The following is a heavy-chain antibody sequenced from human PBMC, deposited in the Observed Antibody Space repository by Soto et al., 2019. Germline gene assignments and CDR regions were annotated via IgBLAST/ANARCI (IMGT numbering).Heavy chain of an antibody. CDR3: AKDRVKIGYVFDY. J-gene: IGHJ4*02. V-gene: IGHV3-30*18. CDR1: GFNFSNHG. D-gene: IGHD2-2*01. Sequence: QVQLVESGGGVVQPGRSLRLSCAASGFNFSNHGMHWVRQAPGKGLEWVAVISNAGNNKYYADSAKGRFSISRDNSTNMVYLQMNSLRPEDTAVYYCAKDRVKIGYVFDYWGQGTLVTVSS. CDR2: ISNAGNNK.